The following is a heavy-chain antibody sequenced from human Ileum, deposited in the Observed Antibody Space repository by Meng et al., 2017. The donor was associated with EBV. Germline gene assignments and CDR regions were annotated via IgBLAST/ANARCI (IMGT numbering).Heavy chain of an antibody. CDR3: ASGRDYAWHS. D-gene: IGHD4-17*01. V-gene: IGHV4-4*02. CDR2: IYHSGST. Sequence: QAPLQEAGPGLVKPSGTPSSTCAVSGGSVGSNNWGSWVRQPPGKGLEWIGEIYHSGSTNYNPSFKSRVTMSVDKSKNQISLNLSSVTAADTAVYYCASGRDYAWHSWGRGTLVTVSS. CDR1: GGSVGSNNW. J-gene: IGHJ4*02.